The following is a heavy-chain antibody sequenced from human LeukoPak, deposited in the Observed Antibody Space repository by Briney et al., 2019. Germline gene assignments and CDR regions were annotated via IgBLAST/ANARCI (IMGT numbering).Heavy chain of an antibody. CDR1: GFTFSSYE. CDR2: ISSSGTAT. D-gene: IGHD2-2*01. Sequence: GGSLRLSCAASGFTFSSYEMNWVRQAPGKGLEWLSYISSSGTATYYADSVKGRFTISRDNAKNSLYLQMNSLRAEDTAVYYWARRYCCSTSCLIDYWGQGTLVTVSS. CDR3: ARRYCCSTSCLIDY. J-gene: IGHJ4*02. V-gene: IGHV3-48*03.